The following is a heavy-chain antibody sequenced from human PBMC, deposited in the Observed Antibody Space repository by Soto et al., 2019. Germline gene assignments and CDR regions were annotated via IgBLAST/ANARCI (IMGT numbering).Heavy chain of an antibody. V-gene: IGHV4-39*01. CDR2: IYYSGST. CDR1: GGSISSGDYY. CDR3: ASQMTTVTITPVNGLIYYYYGMDV. Sequence: PSETLSLTCTVSGGSISSGDYYWSWIRQPPGKGLGWIGSIYYSGSTYYNPSLKSRVTISVDTSKNQFSLKLSSVTAADTAVYYCASQMTTVTITPVNGLIYYYYGMDVWGQGTTVTVSS. J-gene: IGHJ6*02. D-gene: IGHD4-17*01.